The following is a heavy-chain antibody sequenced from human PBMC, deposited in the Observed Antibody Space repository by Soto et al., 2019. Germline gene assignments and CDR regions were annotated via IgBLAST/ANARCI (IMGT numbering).Heavy chain of an antibody. V-gene: IGHV6-1*01. CDR1: GDSVSGNSAA. CDR2: TYYRSKWYN. CDR3: ASEFPYHESSDRPFDY. Sequence: PSQTLSLTCAISGDSVSGNSAAWNWIRQSPSRGLEWLGRTYYRSKWYNDYAVSVKSRITVTPDTSKNQFSLHLNSVTPEDTAVYYRASEFPYHESSDRPFDYWGQGALVSVSS. D-gene: IGHD6-19*01. J-gene: IGHJ4*02.